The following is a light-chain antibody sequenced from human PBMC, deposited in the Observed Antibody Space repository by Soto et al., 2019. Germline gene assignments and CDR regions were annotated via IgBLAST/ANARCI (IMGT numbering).Light chain of an antibody. CDR2: GVS. V-gene: IGKV3-20*01. CDR3: YQYGSTPPT. J-gene: IGKJ1*01. Sequence: EIVLTQSPVTLSLSPGERATLSCRASQSVTTYLAWYQQKPGQAPRLLIWGVSNRATGIPDRFSGSGSGTDFTLTISRLEPEDFVVFYCYQYGSTPPTFGQGTKVDIK. CDR1: QSVTTY.